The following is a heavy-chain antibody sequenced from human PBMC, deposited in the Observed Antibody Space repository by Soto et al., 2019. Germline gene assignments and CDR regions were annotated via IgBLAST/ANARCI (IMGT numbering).Heavy chain of an antibody. CDR2: IIPIFGTA. J-gene: IGHJ6*02. CDR3: ARVVYCSSTSCYPTYYYYGMDV. V-gene: IGHV1-69*01. D-gene: IGHD2-2*01. CDR1: GGTFSSYA. Sequence: SVKLSCKASGGTFSSYAISWVRQAPGQGLEWMGGIIPIFGTANYAQKFQGRVTITADESTSTAYMELSSLRSEDTAVYYCARVVYCSSTSCYPTYYYYGMDVWGQGTTVTVSS.